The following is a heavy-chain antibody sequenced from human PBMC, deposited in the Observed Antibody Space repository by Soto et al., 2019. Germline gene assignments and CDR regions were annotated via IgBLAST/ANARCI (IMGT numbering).Heavy chain of an antibody. CDR3: ARDRRPPEYDILTGYSDDYYYGMDV. CDR1: GGTFSSYA. Sequence: SVKVSCKASGGTFSSYAISWVRQAPGQGLEWMGGIIPIFGTANYAQKFQGRVTITADESTSTAHMELSNLRSEDTAVYYCARDRRPPEYDILTGYSDDYYYGMDVWGQGTTVTVSS. D-gene: IGHD3-9*01. V-gene: IGHV1-69*13. CDR2: IIPIFGTA. J-gene: IGHJ6*02.